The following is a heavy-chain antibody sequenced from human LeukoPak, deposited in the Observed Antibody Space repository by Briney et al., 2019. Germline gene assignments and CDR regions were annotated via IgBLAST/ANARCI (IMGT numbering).Heavy chain of an antibody. CDR2: IYYSGST. Sequence: PSETLSLTCTVSGGSITYYYWSWIRQPPGKGLEWIGYIYYSGSTNYNPSLKSRVTISVDTSKNQFSLKLSSVTAADTAVYYCARGIAAFPLDYWGQGTLVTVSS. CDR1: GGSITYYY. D-gene: IGHD6-13*01. V-gene: IGHV4-59*01. J-gene: IGHJ4*02. CDR3: ARGIAAFPLDY.